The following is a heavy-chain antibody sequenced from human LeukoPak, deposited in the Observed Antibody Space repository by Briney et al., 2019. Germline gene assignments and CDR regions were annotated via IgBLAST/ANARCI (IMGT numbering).Heavy chain of an antibody. Sequence: ASVTVSCTASGYTFTSYGISWVRQAPGQGLEWMGRINPRIGDTNSARRFQGRVTMTRDTSISTAYMELSRLKSDDTAVYYCAREKVRQSGMDVWGQGTTVTVSS. CDR3: AREKVRQSGMDV. J-gene: IGHJ6*02. CDR1: GYTFTSYG. CDR2: INPRIGDT. D-gene: IGHD2-2*01. V-gene: IGHV1-2*06.